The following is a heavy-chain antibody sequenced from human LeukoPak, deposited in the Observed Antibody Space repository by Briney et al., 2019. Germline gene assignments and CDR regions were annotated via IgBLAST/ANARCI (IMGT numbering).Heavy chain of an antibody. CDR2: ISAYSDNT. D-gene: IGHD2-15*01. CDR1: GYTFTNYG. Sequence: ASVKVSCKTSGYTFTNYGISWVRQAPGQGLEWMGWISAYSDNTNYAQKVQGRVTMTSDTSTSTAYMELRSLISDDTAVYYCARDCIGCHGFDYWGQGTLVTVSS. V-gene: IGHV1-18*01. J-gene: IGHJ4*02. CDR3: ARDCIGCHGFDY.